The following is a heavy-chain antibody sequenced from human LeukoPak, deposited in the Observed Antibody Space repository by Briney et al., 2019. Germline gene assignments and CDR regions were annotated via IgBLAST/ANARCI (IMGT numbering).Heavy chain of an antibody. CDR2: IWYDGSNK. D-gene: IGHD4-17*01. CDR1: GFTFSSYG. Sequence: GGSLRLSCAASGFTFSSYGMHWVRQAPGKGLEWVAVIWYDGSNKYYADSVKGRSTISRDNSKNTLYLQMNSLRAEDTAVYYCASRDDYGDYFNYWGQGTLVTVSS. J-gene: IGHJ4*02. CDR3: ASRDDYGDYFNY. V-gene: IGHV3-33*01.